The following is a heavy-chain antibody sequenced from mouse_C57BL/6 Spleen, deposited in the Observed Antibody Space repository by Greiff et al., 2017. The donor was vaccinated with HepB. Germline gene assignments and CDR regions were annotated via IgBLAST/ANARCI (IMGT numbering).Heavy chain of an antibody. CDR1: GFTFSDYG. CDR2: ISSGSSTI. D-gene: IGHD5-1*01. CDR3: ARQAEYNFDY. Sequence: EVMLVESGGGLVKPGGSLKLSCAASGFTFSDYGMHWVRQAPEKGLEWVAYISSGSSTIYYADTVKGRFTISRDNAKNTLFMQMTSLRSEDTAMYYCARQAEYNFDYWGQGTTLTVSS. V-gene: IGHV5-17*01. J-gene: IGHJ2*01.